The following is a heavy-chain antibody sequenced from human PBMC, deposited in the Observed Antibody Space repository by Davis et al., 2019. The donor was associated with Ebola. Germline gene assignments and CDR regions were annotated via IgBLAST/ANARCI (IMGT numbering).Heavy chain of an antibody. CDR2: ISYDERDA. CDR3: AKGGLHNWNPLES. J-gene: IGHJ5*02. CDR1: GFLFNTYS. D-gene: IGHD1-20*01. V-gene: IGHV3-30*06. Sequence: GGSLRLSCAATGFLFNTYSMHWVRQAPGKGLEWVAVISYDERDAYLGDSVKGRFTISRDNSKNTVYLQMNSLRGEDTAVYYCAKGGLHNWNPLESWGQGTLVVVSS.